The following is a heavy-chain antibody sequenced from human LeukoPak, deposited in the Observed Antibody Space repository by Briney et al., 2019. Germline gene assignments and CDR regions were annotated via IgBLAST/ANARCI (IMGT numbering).Heavy chain of an antibody. J-gene: IGHJ4*02. CDR1: GFIFSSYA. V-gene: IGHV3-74*01. Sequence: GGSLRLSCAASGFIFSSYAMSWVRQAPGKGLAWVSRINSDGSSTSYADSVKGRFTISRDNAKNTLYLQMNSLRAEDTAVYYCTAIRPSFDYWGQGTLVTVSS. D-gene: IGHD2-21*02. CDR3: TAIRPSFDY. CDR2: INSDGSST.